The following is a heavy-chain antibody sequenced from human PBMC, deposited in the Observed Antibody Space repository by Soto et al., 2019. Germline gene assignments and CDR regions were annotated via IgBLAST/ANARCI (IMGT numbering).Heavy chain of an antibody. CDR3: ARADYVWGSYRSTFDYYYYGMDV. Sequence: GASVKVSCKASGGTFSSYAISWVRQAPGQGLEWMGGIIPIFGTANYAQKFQGRVTITADESTSTAYMELSSLRSEDTAVYYCARADYVWGSYRSTFDYYYYGMDVWGQGTTVTVS. V-gene: IGHV1-69*13. CDR1: GGTFSSYA. J-gene: IGHJ6*02. CDR2: IIPIFGTA. D-gene: IGHD3-16*02.